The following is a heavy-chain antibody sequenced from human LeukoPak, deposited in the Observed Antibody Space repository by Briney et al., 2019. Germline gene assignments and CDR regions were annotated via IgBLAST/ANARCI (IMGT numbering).Heavy chain of an antibody. CDR3: ATTSEWRMVVFDI. CDR2: ISGSGGST. D-gene: IGHD2-15*01. J-gene: IGHJ3*02. V-gene: IGHV3-23*01. CDR1: GFTFSSYG. Sequence: GGSLRLSCAASGFTFSSYGMSWVRQAPGKGLEWVSAISGSGGSTYYADSVKGRFTISRDNSKNTLYLQMNSLRAEDTAVYYCATTSEWRMVVFDIWGQGTMVTVS.